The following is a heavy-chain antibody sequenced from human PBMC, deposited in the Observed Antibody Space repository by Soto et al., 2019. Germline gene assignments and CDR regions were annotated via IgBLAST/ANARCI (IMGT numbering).Heavy chain of an antibody. Sequence: QVQLVQSGAEVKKPGASVKVSCKASGYTFTGYYMHWVRQAPGQGLEWMGWINPSSGGTNYAQKFQGWVTMTRDTSISTAYMELTRMRSDVTAMYYCARGPGDFWSVYFDYWGQGTLVSVSS. CDR2: INPSSGGT. CDR3: ARGPGDFWSVYFDY. J-gene: IGHJ4*02. D-gene: IGHD3-3*01. CDR1: GYTFTGYY. V-gene: IGHV1-2*04.